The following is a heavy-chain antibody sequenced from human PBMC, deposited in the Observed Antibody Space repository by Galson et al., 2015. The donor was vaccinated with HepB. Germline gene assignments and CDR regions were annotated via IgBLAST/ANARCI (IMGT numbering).Heavy chain of an antibody. Sequence: SLRLSCAASGFTFSDYYMNWIRQAPGKGLEWVSYISGGGYTMYNADSVRGRFTVSRDNAKNSLYLQMDSLRAEDTAVYYCARGIEVATTLLDHWGQGTLVTVSS. V-gene: IGHV3-11*01. J-gene: IGHJ4*02. D-gene: IGHD5-24*01. CDR2: ISGGGYTM. CDR3: ARGIEVATTLLDH. CDR1: GFTFSDYY.